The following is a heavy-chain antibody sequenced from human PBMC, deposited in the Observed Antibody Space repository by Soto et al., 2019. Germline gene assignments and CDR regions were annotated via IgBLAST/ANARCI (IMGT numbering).Heavy chain of an antibody. Sequence: EVQLLEYGGGLVQPGGSLTLSCAASGFTFRDYTMSWVRQAPGKVLECISVILSDYNTYYVDYVRGRFTITRDTSKNTLYLEMNSLRAEDTAVYYCARIVNGYFDYWGQGALVTVSS. CDR3: ARIVNGYFDY. D-gene: IGHD3-22*01. J-gene: IGHJ4*02. CDR1: GFTFRDYT. CDR2: ILSDYNT. V-gene: IGHV3-23*03.